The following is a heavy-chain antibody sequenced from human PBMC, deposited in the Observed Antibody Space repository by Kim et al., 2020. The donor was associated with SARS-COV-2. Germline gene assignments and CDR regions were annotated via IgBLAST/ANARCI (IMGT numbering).Heavy chain of an antibody. D-gene: IGHD2-2*01. J-gene: IGHJ4*02. Sequence: SETLSLTCAVSGGSISSFYWNWIRQAPGKGLEWIGYTYDSGRTNFNPSLKSRVTISLDTAQNQFSLRLRAVTRADTGIYYCARGGFTSTWPPDSWGQGT. CDR2: TYDSGRT. CDR1: GGSISSFY. CDR3: ARGGFTSTWPPDS. V-gene: IGHV4-59*01.